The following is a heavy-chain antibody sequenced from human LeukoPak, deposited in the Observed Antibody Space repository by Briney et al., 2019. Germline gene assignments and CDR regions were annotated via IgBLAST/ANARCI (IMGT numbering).Heavy chain of an antibody. D-gene: IGHD5-18*01. CDR1: GFTFSSYS. J-gene: IGHJ4*02. CDR2: SSSSSSYI. Sequence: GGSLRLSCAASGFTFSSYSMNWVRQAPGKGLEWVSSSSSSSSYIYYADSVKGRFTISRDNAKNSLYLQMNSLRAEDTAVYYCASIIGGYSYGFDYWGQGTLVTVSS. V-gene: IGHV3-21*01. CDR3: ASIIGGYSYGFDY.